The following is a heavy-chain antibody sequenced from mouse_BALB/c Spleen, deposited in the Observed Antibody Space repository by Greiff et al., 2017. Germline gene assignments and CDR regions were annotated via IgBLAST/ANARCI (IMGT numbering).Heavy chain of an antibody. J-gene: IGHJ2*01. CDR3: ASLYGNYGY. Sequence: QVQLQQSGAELAKPGASVKMSCKASGYTFTSYWMHWVKQRPGQGLEWIGYINPSTGYTEYNQKFKDKATLTADKSSSTAYMQLSSLTSEDSAVYYCASLYGNYGYWGQGTTLTVSS. D-gene: IGHD2-10*02. V-gene: IGHV1-7*01. CDR1: GYTFTSYW. CDR2: INPSTGYT.